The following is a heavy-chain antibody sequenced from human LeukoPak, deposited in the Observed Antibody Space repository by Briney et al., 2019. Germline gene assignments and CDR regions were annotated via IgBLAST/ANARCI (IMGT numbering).Heavy chain of an antibody. CDR2: ISSSSSTI. V-gene: IGHV3-48*01. CDR1: GASISSSS. D-gene: IGHD3-22*01. J-gene: IGHJ4*02. Sequence: ETLSLTCTVSGASISSSSYYWGWIRQPPGKGLEWVSYISSSSSTIYYADSVKGRFTISRDNAKNSLYLQMNSLRAEDTAVYYCARGAYYYEDWGQGTLVTVSS. CDR3: ARGAYYYED.